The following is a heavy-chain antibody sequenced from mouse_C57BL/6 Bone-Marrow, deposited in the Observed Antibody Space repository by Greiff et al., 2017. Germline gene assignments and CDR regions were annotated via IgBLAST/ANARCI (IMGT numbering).Heavy chain of an antibody. CDR1: GYTFTSYW. V-gene: IGHV1-7*01. J-gene: IGHJ1*03. CDR2: INPSSGYT. CDR3: ARNYGSAYWYFDV. Sequence: QVQLQQSGAELAKPGASVKLSCKASGYTFTSYWMHWGKQRPGQGLEWIGYINPSSGYTKYNQKFKDKATLTADKSSSTAYMQLSSLTYEDSAVYYCARNYGSAYWYFDVWGTGTTVTVSS. D-gene: IGHD1-1*01.